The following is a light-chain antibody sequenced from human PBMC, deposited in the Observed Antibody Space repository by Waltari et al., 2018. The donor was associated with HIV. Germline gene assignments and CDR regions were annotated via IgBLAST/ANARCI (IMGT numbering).Light chain of an antibody. CDR1: QGISNY. Sequence: DIQMTQSPSSLSASVGDRVTITCRASQGISNYLAWYQQKPGKVPKLLIYVASTLQSGVPSRFSCSGSGTDVTLTISSLQPEDVATYYCQKYNSAPLITFGPGTKVDIK. CDR3: QKYNSAPLIT. V-gene: IGKV1-27*01. CDR2: VAS. J-gene: IGKJ3*01.